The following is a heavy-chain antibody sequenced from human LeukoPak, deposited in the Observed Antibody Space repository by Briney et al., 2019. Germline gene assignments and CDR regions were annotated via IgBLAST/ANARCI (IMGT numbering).Heavy chain of an antibody. CDR3: ARASTTVTPYYCYGMDV. Sequence: GGSLRLSCAASGFTFSDYYMSWIRQAPGKGLEWVSYISSSSSYTNYADSVKGRFTISRDNAKNSLYLQMNSLRAEDTAVYYCARASTTVTPYYCYGMDVWGKGTTVTVSS. CDR2: ISSSSSYT. V-gene: IGHV3-11*06. J-gene: IGHJ6*04. CDR1: GFTFSDYY. D-gene: IGHD4-17*01.